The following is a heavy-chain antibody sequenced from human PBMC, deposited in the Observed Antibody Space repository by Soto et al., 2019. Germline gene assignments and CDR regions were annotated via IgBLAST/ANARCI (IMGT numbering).Heavy chain of an antibody. Sequence: PSETLSLTCTVSGGSISSGGYYWSWIRQPPGKGLEWIGYIYYSGSTNYNPSLKSRVTISVDTSKNQFSLKLSSVTAADTAVYYCARARITMIVVTSFDYWGQGTLVTVSS. D-gene: IGHD3-22*01. CDR1: GGSISSGGYY. V-gene: IGHV4-61*08. J-gene: IGHJ4*02. CDR3: ARARITMIVVTSFDY. CDR2: IYYSGST.